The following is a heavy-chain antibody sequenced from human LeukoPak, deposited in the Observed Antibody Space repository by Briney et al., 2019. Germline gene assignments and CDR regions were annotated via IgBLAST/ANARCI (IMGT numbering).Heavy chain of an antibody. CDR3: ASKYYYDGSGDYYDGMDG. CDR1: GFTFSSYA. CDR2: ISYDGSNK. Sequence: PGGSLRLSCAASGFTFSSYAMHWVRQAPGKGLEWVAVISYDGSNKYYADSVKGRFTISRDNSKNTLYLQMNSLRAEDTAVYYCASKYYYDGSGDYYDGMDGWGQRTTVTVSS. J-gene: IGHJ6*02. V-gene: IGHV3-30-3*01. D-gene: IGHD3-22*01.